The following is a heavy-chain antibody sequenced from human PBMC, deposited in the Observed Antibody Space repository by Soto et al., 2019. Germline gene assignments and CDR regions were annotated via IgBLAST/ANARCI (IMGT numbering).Heavy chain of an antibody. CDR3: ARGPQVHSALEPGIAAAGQEFDY. V-gene: IGHV4-34*01. CDR1: GGSFSGYY. J-gene: IGHJ4*02. D-gene: IGHD6-13*01. CDR2: INHSGST. Sequence: SETLSLTCAVYGGSFSGYYWSWIRQPPGKGLEWIGEINHSGSTNYNPSLKSRVTISVDTSKNQFSLKLSSVTAADTAVYYCARGPQVHSALEPGIAAAGQEFDYWGQGTLVTVSS.